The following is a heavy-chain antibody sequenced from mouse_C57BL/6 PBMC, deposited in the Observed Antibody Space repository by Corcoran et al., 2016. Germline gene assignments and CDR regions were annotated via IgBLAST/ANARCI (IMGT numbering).Heavy chain of an antibody. J-gene: IGHJ2*01. CDR3: AGPYYFDN. CDR2: IYPGNGNA. Sequence: QVQLKQSGAELVRPGASVKLSCKVSGYRFTDYYINWVKQRPGQGLEWIARIYPGNGNAYYNEKFKGKATLTAEKSSSTAYMQLSSLTSEDSAVYFCAGPYYFDNWGQGTTLTVSS. V-gene: IGHV1-76*01. CDR1: GYRFTDYY.